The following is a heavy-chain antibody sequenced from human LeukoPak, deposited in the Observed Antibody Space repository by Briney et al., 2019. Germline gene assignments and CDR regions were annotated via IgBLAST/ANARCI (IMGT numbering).Heavy chain of an antibody. CDR3: VRVVTMSSGWYHFDN. CDR2: SQTTKPNSCTT. Sequence: GGSLRLSCAASGFTITDHHMDWVRQAPGKGMEWVGRSQTTKPNSCTTEYAASVKGRFTISRDDSKNSLYLQLNSLKTEDTAVYYCVRVVTMSSGWYHFDNSGQGTLVAVYS. J-gene: IGHJ4*02. CDR1: GFTITDHH. D-gene: IGHD6-13*01. V-gene: IGHV3-72*01.